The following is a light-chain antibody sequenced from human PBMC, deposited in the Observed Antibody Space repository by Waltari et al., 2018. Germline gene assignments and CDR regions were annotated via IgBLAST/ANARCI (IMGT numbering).Light chain of an antibody. CDR1: NSYLGCNT. CDR2: SND. CDR3: ATWDDRLTGVV. Sequence: QSVLTQPPSASGTPGQRVTISCSGRNSYLGCNTFNWYQQVPGTAPKLLIYSNDQRPSGVPDRFSGSKSGTSASLAISGLQSEDEADYYCATWDDRLTGVVFGGGTKVTVL. J-gene: IGLJ2*01. V-gene: IGLV1-44*01.